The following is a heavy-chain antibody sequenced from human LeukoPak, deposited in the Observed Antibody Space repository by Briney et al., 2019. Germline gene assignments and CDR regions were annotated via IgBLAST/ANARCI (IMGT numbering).Heavy chain of an antibody. V-gene: IGHV6-1*01. CDR2: TYYRSSWHN. CDR3: ARVSAVAGIFDY. Sequence: SQTLSLTCAISGDSVSTNSATWTWIRQSPSRGLEWLGRTYYRSSWHNDYAVSVKSRIIINPDTSKNQFSLQLNSVTPEDTGVYYCARVSAVAGIFDYWGQGTLVTVSS. D-gene: IGHD6-19*01. J-gene: IGHJ4*02. CDR1: GDSVSTNSAT.